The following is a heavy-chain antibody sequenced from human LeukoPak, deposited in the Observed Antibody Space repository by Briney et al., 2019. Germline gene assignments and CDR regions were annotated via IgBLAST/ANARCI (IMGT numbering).Heavy chain of an antibody. D-gene: IGHD3-10*01. Sequence: IPSETLSLTCTVSGDSVSNGNYYWSWLRQPPGKALEWIGYIYYTGSTYYNPSLEGRVTISVDTSRNQFFVKLSSVTAADTAVYYCARSQNYYGSGDYWSQGTLVTVSS. CDR2: IYYTGST. CDR1: GDSVSNGNYY. CDR3: ARSQNYYGSGDY. V-gene: IGHV4-61*01. J-gene: IGHJ4*02.